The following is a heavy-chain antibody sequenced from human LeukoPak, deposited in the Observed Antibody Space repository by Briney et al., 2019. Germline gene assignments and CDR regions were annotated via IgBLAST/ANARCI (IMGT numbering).Heavy chain of an antibody. V-gene: IGHV4-4*07. CDR2: IYTSGST. CDR3: ARRRYSGSKGAFDI. CDR1: GGSVSLHY. J-gene: IGHJ3*02. D-gene: IGHD1-26*01. Sequence: SETLSLTCTVSGGSVSLHYWTWIRQPAGKGLQWIGRIYTSGSTSYNPSLRGRVTMSVDTSKNQFSLKLSSVTAADTAVYYCARRRYSGSKGAFDIWGQGTMVTVSS.